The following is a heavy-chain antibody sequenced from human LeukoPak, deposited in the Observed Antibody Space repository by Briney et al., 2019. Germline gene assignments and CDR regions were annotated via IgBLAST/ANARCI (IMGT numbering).Heavy chain of an antibody. J-gene: IGHJ4*02. V-gene: IGHV1-3*03. CDR1: GYTFTSYA. Sequence: ASVKVSCKASGYTFTSYAMHWVRQAPGQRLEWMGWINAGNGNTKYSQEFQGRVTITRDTSASTAYMELSSLRSEDMAVYYCARAAGYDSSGYYYPPLDYWGQGTLVTVSS. CDR2: INAGNGNT. CDR3: ARAAGYDSSGYYYPPLDY. D-gene: IGHD3-22*01.